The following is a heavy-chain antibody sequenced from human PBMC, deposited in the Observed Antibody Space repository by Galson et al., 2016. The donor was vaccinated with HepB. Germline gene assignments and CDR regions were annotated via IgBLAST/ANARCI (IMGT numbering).Heavy chain of an antibody. V-gene: IGHV5-51*01. J-gene: IGHJ6*02. CDR2: IYPGDFDI. CDR1: GYTFASYW. D-gene: IGHD3-3*01. CDR3: ARSLTGSYDFWGAIYNYYAMDV. Sequence: QSGAEVKKAGESLKISCKGSGYTFASYWIGWVRHMPGKGLVWMGIIYPGDFDIRYGPSFQGHLTISVDKSISTAYLHWSSVEASDTAMYSCARSLTGSYDFWGAIYNYYAMDVWGQGTAVIVS.